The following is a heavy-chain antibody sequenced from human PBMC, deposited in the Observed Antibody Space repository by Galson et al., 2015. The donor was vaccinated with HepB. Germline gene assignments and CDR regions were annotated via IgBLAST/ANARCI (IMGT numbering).Heavy chain of an antibody. D-gene: IGHD3-22*01. V-gene: IGHV2-70*11. CDR2: IHWDDDK. Sequence: PALVKPTQTLTLTCTFSGFSLSTSGMCVSWIRQSPGKALEWLARIHWDDDKYYSTSLKTRLTISKDTSKNQVVLTMTNMDPVDTATYYCARNYRTIITFYPEVLNYWGQGTLVTVSS. CDR1: GFSLSTSGMC. CDR3: ARNYRTIITFYPEVLNY. J-gene: IGHJ4*02.